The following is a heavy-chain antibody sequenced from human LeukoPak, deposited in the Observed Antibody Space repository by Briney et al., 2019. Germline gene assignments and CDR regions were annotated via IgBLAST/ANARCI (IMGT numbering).Heavy chain of an antibody. CDR3: ARDPWGALGY. CDR1: GFTFNSYS. CDR2: ISGSSSTI. V-gene: IGHV3-48*01. Sequence: GGSLRLSCAASGFTFNSYSMSWVRQAAGKGLEWVSYISGSSSTIYYADSVKGRFTISRDNAKNSLYLQMNSLRAEDTAVYYCARDPWGALGYWGLGTLVTVSS. J-gene: IGHJ4*02. D-gene: IGHD1-26*01.